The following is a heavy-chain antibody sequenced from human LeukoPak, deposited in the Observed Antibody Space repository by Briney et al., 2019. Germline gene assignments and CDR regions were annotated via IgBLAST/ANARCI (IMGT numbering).Heavy chain of an antibody. CDR3: ASFSSGSYQDTFDY. Sequence: GASVKVSCMASGYTFTGYYMHWVRQAPGQGLEWMGWINPNSGGTNYAQKFQGRVTMTRDTSISTAYMELSRLRSDDTAVYYCASFSSGSYQDTFDYWGQGTLVTVSS. V-gene: IGHV1-2*02. D-gene: IGHD1-26*01. J-gene: IGHJ4*02. CDR2: INPNSGGT. CDR1: GYTFTGYY.